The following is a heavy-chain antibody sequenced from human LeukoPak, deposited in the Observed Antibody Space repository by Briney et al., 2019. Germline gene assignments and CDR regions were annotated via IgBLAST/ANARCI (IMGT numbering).Heavy chain of an antibody. CDR2: IRGGDGSS. Sequence: GGSLRLSCAASGFTFSSYAMSWVRQAPGKGLEWVSAIRGGDGSSYYTDSMKGRFTISRDNSKNTLYLQMNSLRAEDTAVYYCAKADGDFDWLLLSTYYYYYGMDVWGQGTTVTVSS. J-gene: IGHJ6*02. D-gene: IGHD3-9*01. CDR1: GFTFSSYA. CDR3: AKADGDFDWLLLSTYYYYYGMDV. V-gene: IGHV3-23*01.